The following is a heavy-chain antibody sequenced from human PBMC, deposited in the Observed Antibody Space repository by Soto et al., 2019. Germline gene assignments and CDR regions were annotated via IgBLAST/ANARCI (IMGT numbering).Heavy chain of an antibody. Sequence: QLVQSGAEVRSPGASVKISCTASGYPFTSFFIHWVRQAPGQGLEWVGVINPSGGSANYAQKCQGSPTMTRHTSSTTVYLDLSSLNSEDTALYFCVRAPYSLDIWGQGTLVTVSP. V-gene: IGHV1-46*01. CDR2: INPSGGSA. CDR3: VRAPYSLDI. J-gene: IGHJ4*02. D-gene: IGHD2-15*01. CDR1: GYPFTSFF.